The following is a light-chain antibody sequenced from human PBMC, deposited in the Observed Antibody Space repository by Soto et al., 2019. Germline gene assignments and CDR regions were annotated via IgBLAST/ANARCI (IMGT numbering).Light chain of an antibody. J-gene: IGLJ1*01. CDR2: AVN. Sequence: QSALTQPRSVSGSPGQSVTISCTGTSSDVGGYNYVSWYQQHPGKAPKLMIYAVNARPSGVPDRFSGSKSGNTATLTISGLQSADEADYYCRSYAGSYTYVFGTGTKLTVL. CDR1: SSDVGGYNY. V-gene: IGLV2-11*01. CDR3: RSYAGSYTYV.